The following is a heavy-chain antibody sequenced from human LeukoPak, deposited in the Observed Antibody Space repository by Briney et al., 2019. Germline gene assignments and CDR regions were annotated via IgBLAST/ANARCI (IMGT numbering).Heavy chain of an antibody. CDR1: GGTFSNYP. CDR2: IIPIFDTG. Sequence: SVKVSCKASGGTFSNYPISWVRQAPGQGLEWMGGIIPIFDTGNYAQKFQGRVTITADKSTNTAYMELSSLRSEDTAVYYCARSYDCGGDCFEAFDIWGQGTMVTVSS. V-gene: IGHV1-69*06. J-gene: IGHJ3*02. CDR3: ARSYDCGGDCFEAFDI. D-gene: IGHD2-21*02.